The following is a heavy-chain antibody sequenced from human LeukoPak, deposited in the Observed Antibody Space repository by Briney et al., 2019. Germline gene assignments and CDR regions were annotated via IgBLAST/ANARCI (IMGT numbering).Heavy chain of an antibody. D-gene: IGHD3-9*01. CDR2: INHSGST. V-gene: IGHV4-39*07. Sequence: PSETLSLTCTVSGDSVSSGSYLWSWIRQPPGKGLEWIGEINHSGSTNYNPSLKSRVTISVDTSKNQFSLKLSSVTAADTAVYYCARGWYYDILTGYSPTFDYWGQGTLVTVSS. CDR3: ARGWYYDILTGYSPTFDY. J-gene: IGHJ4*02. CDR1: GDSVSSGSYL.